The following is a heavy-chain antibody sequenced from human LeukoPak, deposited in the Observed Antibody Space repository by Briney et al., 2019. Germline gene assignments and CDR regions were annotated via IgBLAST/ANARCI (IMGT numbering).Heavy chain of an antibody. J-gene: IGHJ6*02. CDR1: GGSFSGYY. CDR3: VAGAAPSGMDV. D-gene: IGHD6-13*01. V-gene: IGHV4-34*01. CDR2: INHSGST. Sequence: PSETLSLTCAVYGGSFSGYYWSWIRQPPGKGLEWIGEINHSGSTNYNPSLKSRVTISVDTSKNQFSLKLSSVTAAGTAVYYCVAGAAPSGMDVWGQGTTVTVSS.